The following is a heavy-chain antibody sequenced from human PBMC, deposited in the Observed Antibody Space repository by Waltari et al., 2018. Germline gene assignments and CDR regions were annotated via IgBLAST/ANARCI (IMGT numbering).Heavy chain of an antibody. J-gene: IGHJ5*02. V-gene: IGHV1-3*01. D-gene: IGHD1-7*01. CDR1: GYTFTSYA. CDR3: ARSPDNWNYDNNWFDP. Sequence: QVQLVQSGAEVKKPGASVKVSCKASGYTFTSYAMHWVRQAPGQRLEWMGWINAGNGNTKYSQKFQGRVTITRDTSASTAYMELSSLRSEDTAVYYCARSPDNWNYDNNWFDPWGQGTLVTVSS. CDR2: INAGNGNT.